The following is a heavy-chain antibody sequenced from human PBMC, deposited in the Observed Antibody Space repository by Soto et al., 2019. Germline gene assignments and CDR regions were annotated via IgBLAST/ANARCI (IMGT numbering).Heavy chain of an antibody. J-gene: IGHJ3*02. Sequence: GASVKVSCKASGYTFTSYDINWVRQATGQGLEWMGWMNPNSGNTGYAQKFQGRVTMTRNTSISTAYMELSSLRAEDTAVYYCARCNLVAFLEWLPAGAFDIWGQGTMVTVSS. CDR3: ARCNLVAFLEWLPAGAFDI. CDR1: GYTFTSYD. D-gene: IGHD3-3*02. CDR2: MNPNSGNT. V-gene: IGHV1-8*01.